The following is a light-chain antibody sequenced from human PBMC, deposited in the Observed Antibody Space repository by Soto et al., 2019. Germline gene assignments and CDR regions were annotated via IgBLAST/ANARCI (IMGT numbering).Light chain of an antibody. J-gene: IGKJ1*01. V-gene: IGKV1-6*01. Sequence: ATHMTQSPSSLSASVGDRVTISCRASQGISNYLAWYQQRPGKAPKLLIFGAATLQSGVPSRFSASGSGPDFTLTISSPQPEDCATYYCHQDYNYPWTFGKGTKVDLK. CDR1: QGISNY. CDR2: GAA. CDR3: HQDYNYPWT.